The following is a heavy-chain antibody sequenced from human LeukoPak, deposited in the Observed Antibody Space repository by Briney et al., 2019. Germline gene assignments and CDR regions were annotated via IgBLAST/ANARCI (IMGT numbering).Heavy chain of an antibody. CDR2: IYYSGSP. Sequence: SETLSLTCTVSGGSISSSSYYWGWIRQPPGKGLEWIGSIYYSGSPYYNPSLKSRVTISVDTSKNQFSLKLSSVTAADTAVYYCARGPVGAGDYWGQGTLVTVSS. V-gene: IGHV4-39*01. J-gene: IGHJ4*02. CDR1: GGSISSSSYY. CDR3: ARGPVGAGDY.